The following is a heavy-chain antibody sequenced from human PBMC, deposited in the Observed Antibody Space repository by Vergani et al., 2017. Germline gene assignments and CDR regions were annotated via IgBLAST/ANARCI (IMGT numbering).Heavy chain of an antibody. D-gene: IGHD5-24*01. CDR1: GFSFSDHY. V-gene: IGHV3-11*01. Sequence: QVQLVESGGGLVTPGGSLRLSCAASGFSFSDHYMTWIRQAPGQGLEWVSYISNSGNTIEYADSVKGRFSISRDNAKSSLFLQMDSLRAEDTAVYYCARDHRDYNNYPGTFDIWGQGSMVTVSS. J-gene: IGHJ3*02. CDR2: ISNSGNTI. CDR3: ARDHRDYNNYPGTFDI.